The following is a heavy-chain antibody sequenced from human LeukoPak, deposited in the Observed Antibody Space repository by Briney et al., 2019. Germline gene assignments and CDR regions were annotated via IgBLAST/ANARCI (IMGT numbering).Heavy chain of an antibody. D-gene: IGHD1-1*01. J-gene: IGHJ4*02. CDR2: ISYDGSNK. CDR3: AKVPQGNWNSSY. V-gene: IGHV3-30*18. CDR1: GFTFSSYG. Sequence: GRSLRLSCAASGFTFSSYGMHWVRQAPGKGLEGVAVISYDGSNKYYADSVKGRSTISRDNSKNTLYLQMNSLRAEDTAVYYCAKVPQGNWNSSYWGQGTLVTVSS.